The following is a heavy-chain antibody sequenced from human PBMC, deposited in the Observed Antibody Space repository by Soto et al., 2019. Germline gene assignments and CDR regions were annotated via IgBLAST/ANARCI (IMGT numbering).Heavy chain of an antibody. CDR2: ISIGSTTI. CDR3: AGDIGMSVSFYP. D-gene: IGHD3-16*02. V-gene: IGHV3-48*02. J-gene: IGHJ5*02. CDR1: GFTCSSYS. Sequence: PGGSLRLSCAASGFTCSSYSMNWVSQAPGKGLEWVSYISIGSTTIFYADSVKGRFTISRDNAKNSLYLQMNSLRDEDTAVYYCAGDIGMSVSFYPWGQGTLFTVSS.